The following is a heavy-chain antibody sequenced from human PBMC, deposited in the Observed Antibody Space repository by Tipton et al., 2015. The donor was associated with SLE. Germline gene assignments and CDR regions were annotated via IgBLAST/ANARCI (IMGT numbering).Heavy chain of an antibody. CDR2: IYYSGST. CDR3: ASAQDGYNYYYFDF. D-gene: IGHD5-24*01. V-gene: IGHV4-59*11. Sequence: TLSLTCTVSGGSISSHYWSWIRQPPGKGLEWIGYIYYSGSTSYNPSLKSRVAISVDTSKNQFSLKLSSVTAADTAVYYCASAQDGYNYYYFDFWGQGTLVTVSS. J-gene: IGHJ4*02. CDR1: GGSISSHY.